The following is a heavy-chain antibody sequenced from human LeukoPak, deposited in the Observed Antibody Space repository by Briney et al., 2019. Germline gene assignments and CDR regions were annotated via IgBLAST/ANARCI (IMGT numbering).Heavy chain of an antibody. D-gene: IGHD5-18*01. CDR1: GGSFSGYY. CDR2: INHSGST. CDR3: ARRGYSYGYRGGAFDI. J-gene: IGHJ3*02. Sequence: SETLSLTCAVYGGSFSGYYWSWIRQPPGKGLEWVGEINHSGSTNYNPSLKSRVTISVDTSKNQFSLKLSSVTAADTAVYYCARRGYSYGYRGGAFDIWGQGTMVTVSS. V-gene: IGHV4-34*01.